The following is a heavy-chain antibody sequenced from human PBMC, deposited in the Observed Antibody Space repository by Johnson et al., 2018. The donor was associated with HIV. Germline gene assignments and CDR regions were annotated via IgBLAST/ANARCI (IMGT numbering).Heavy chain of an antibody. Sequence: QEKLVESGGGVVKPGGSLRLSCAASGFSFSDFYMSWIRQAPGKGLEWVAVISYDGNNKYYADSVKGRFTISRDNAKNTLYLQMDSLGAEDTAVYYCARVQLLADDVFNIWGQGTMVTVSS. CDR1: GFSFSDFY. CDR2: ISYDGNNK. J-gene: IGHJ3*02. D-gene: IGHD3-10*01. V-gene: IGHV3-30*03. CDR3: ARVQLLADDVFNI.